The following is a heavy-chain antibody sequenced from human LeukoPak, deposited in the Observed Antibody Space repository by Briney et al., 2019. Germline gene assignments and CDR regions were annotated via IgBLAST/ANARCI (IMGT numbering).Heavy chain of an antibody. CDR1: GGSFSGYY. CDR3: ARGKYDFWSGSPGVPLDY. J-gene: IGHJ4*02. V-gene: IGHV4-34*01. D-gene: IGHD3-3*01. CDR2: INHSGST. Sequence: SETLSLTCAVYGGSFSGYYWSWIRQPPGKGLEWIGEINHSGSTNYNPSPKSRVTISVDTSKNQFSLKLSSVTAADTAVYYCARGKYDFWSGSPGVPLDYWGQGTLVTVSS.